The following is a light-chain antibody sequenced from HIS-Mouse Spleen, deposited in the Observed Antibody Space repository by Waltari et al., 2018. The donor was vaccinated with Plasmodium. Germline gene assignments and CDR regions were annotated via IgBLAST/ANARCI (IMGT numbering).Light chain of an antibody. Sequence: SYELTQPPSVSVSPGQTARITCSGDALPKQYAYWYQQKPGKAPVLVIYKASERPSGIPERFSGSSSGTTVTLTISGVQAEDEADYYCQSADSSGTYWVFGGGTKLTVL. CDR1: ALPKQY. V-gene: IGLV3-25*03. CDR3: QSADSSGTYWV. CDR2: KAS. J-gene: IGLJ3*02.